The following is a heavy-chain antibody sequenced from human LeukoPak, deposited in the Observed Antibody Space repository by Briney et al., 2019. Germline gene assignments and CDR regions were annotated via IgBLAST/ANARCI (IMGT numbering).Heavy chain of an antibody. CDR3: ARGRGYCSGGSCYHYYYYYYMDV. Sequence: PSETLSLTCAVYGGSLRGYYWSWIRQPPGKGLEWIGEINHSGSTNYNPSLKSRVTISVDTSKNQFSLKLSSVTAADTAVYYCARGRGYCSGGSCYHYYYYYYMDVWGKGTTVTVSS. D-gene: IGHD2-15*01. V-gene: IGHV4-34*01. CDR2: INHSGST. J-gene: IGHJ6*03. CDR1: GGSLRGYY.